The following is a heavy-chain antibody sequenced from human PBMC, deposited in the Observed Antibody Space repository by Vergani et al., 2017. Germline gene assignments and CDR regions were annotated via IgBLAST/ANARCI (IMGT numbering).Heavy chain of an antibody. J-gene: IGHJ6*03. CDR2: IWYDGSNK. V-gene: IGHV3-33*06. D-gene: IGHD2/OR15-2a*01. CDR1: GFRFSSYG. Sequence: QVQLVESGGGVVQPGRSLRLSCAASGFRFSSYGMNWVRQAPGKGLEWVAVIWYDGSNKYYADSVKGRLTISRDNSQNTVNLQMNSLRVDDTAVYYCAEDLVGCNSISCSYYMDVWGKGTPVTV. CDR3: AEDLVGCNSISCSYYMDV.